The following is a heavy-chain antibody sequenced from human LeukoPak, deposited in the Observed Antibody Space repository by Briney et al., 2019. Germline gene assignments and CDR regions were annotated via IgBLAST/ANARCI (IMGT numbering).Heavy chain of an antibody. CDR2: INHSGST. J-gene: IGHJ4*02. D-gene: IGHD1-26*01. CDR3: ARVLSGSYGY. Sequence: SETLSLTCAVYGGSFSGYYWSWIRQPPGKGLEWIGEINHSGSTNYNPSLNSRVTLSVDTSKNQFSLKLSSVTAADTAVYYCARVLSGSYGYWGQGTLVTVSS. V-gene: IGHV4-34*01. CDR1: GGSFSGYY.